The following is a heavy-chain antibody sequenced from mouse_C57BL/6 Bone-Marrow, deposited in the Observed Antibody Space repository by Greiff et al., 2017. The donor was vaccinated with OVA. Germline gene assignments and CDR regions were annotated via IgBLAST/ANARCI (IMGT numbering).Heavy chain of an antibody. CDR2: INSDGGST. CDR3: ARHDHDEREDYYAMDY. V-gene: IGHV5-2*01. D-gene: IGHD2-12*01. J-gene: IGHJ4*01. Sequence: DVKLVESGGGLVQPGESLKLSCESNEYEFPSHDMSWVRKTPEKRLELVAAINSDGGSTYYPDTMERRFIISRDNTKKTLYLQMSSLRSEDTALYYCARHDHDEREDYYAMDYWGQGTSVTVSS. CDR1: EYEFPSHD.